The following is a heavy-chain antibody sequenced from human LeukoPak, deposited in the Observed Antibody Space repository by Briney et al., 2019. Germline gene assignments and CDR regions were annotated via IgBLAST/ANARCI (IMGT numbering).Heavy chain of an antibody. J-gene: IGHJ4*02. V-gene: IGHV6-1*01. D-gene: IGHD5-12*01. Sequence: SQTLSLTCAISGDSVSSNSAAWNWIRQSPSRGLEWLGRTYHRSKWYNDYAVSVKSRIRVNPDTSKNQFSLQLNSVTAADTAVYYCARVRANSGYGHFDYWGQGTLVTVSS. CDR2: TYHRSKWYN. CDR3: ARVRANSGYGHFDY. CDR1: GDSVSSNSAA.